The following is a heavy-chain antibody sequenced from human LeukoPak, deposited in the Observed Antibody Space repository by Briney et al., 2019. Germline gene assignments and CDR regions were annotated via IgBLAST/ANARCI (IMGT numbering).Heavy chain of an antibody. CDR2: IRPTDGST. J-gene: IGHJ5*02. CDR1: GYTFINHY. D-gene: IGHD3-9*01. V-gene: IGHV1-46*01. Sequence: ASVKVSCKPSGYTFINHYIHWVRQAPGQRLEWMGVIRPTDGSTSYAQNFQGRLSMTSDTSTSTAYMELSSLRSEDTAIYYCTRTINSWFDPWGQGTPVSVSS. CDR3: TRTINSWFDP.